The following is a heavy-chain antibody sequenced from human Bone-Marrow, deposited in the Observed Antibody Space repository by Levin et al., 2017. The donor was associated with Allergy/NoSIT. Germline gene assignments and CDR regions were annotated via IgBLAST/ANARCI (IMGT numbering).Heavy chain of an antibody. CDR1: GDSVSSNSAA. D-gene: IGHD5-24*01. CDR3: ARDLIEMATTTSFYYYYYGMDV. V-gene: IGHV6-1*01. CDR2: TYYRSKWYN. J-gene: IGHJ6*02. Sequence: SQTLSLTCAISGDSVSSNSAAWNWIRQSPSRGLEWLGRTYYRSKWYNDYAVSVKSRITINPDTSKNQFSLQLNSVTPEDTAVYYCARDLIEMATTTSFYYYYYGMDVWGQGTTVTVSS.